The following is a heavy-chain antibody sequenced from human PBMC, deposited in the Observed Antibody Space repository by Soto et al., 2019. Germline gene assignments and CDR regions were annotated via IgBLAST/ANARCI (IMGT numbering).Heavy chain of an antibody. CDR2: IIPIFGTP. CDR1: GGGFNSYS. CDR3: ARGGPVIIPAATNWFDP. J-gene: IGHJ5*02. D-gene: IGHD6-25*01. V-gene: IGHV1-69*06. Sequence: QVQLVQSGAEVKKPGSSVKVSCKSSGGGFNSYSISWVRQAPGQGLEWMGVIIPIFGTPTYAQKFQGRVTIPADKSTSTGYMEVSRLTSEDTAVYYCARGGPVIIPAATNWFDPWGQGTLVTVSS.